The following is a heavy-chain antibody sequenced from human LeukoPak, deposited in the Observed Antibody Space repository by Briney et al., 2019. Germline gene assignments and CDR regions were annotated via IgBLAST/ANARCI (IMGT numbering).Heavy chain of an antibody. CDR1: GFTFSSYA. D-gene: IGHD2-15*01. J-gene: IGHJ3*02. CDR2: ISGSGGST. CDR3: AKGQAFSGGSCCDAFDI. V-gene: IGHV3-23*01. Sequence: GGSLRLSCAASGFTFSSYAMSWVRQAPGKGLEWVSAISGSGGSTYYADSVKGRFTISRDNAKNSLYLQMNSLRAEDTALYYCAKGQAFSGGSCCDAFDIWGQGTMVTASS.